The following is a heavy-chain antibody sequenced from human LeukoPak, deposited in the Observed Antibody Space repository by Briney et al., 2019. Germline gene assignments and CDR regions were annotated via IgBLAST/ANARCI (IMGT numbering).Heavy chain of an antibody. CDR1: GFTFSSYE. V-gene: IGHV3-48*03. J-gene: IGHJ4*02. CDR2: ISSSGSTI. D-gene: IGHD2-2*01. Sequence: GGSLRLSCAASGFTFSSYEMNWVRQAPGKGLEWVSYISSSGSTIYYADSVKGRFTISRDNAKNSLYLQMNSLRAKDTAVYYCARDLGYCSSTSCYEGDYWGQGTLVTVSS. CDR3: ARDLGYCSSTSCYEGDY.